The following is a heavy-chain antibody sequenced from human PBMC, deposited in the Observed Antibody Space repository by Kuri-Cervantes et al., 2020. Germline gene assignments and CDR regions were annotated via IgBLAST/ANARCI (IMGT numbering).Heavy chain of an antibody. V-gene: IGHV3-48*01. CDR2: ISSSSSTI. CDR3: ARVQTTNYYGFYYGTDV. D-gene: IGHD3-10*01. Sequence: GESLKISCAASGFTFSSYSMNWVRQAPGKGLEWVSYISSSSSTIYYADSVKGRFTISRDNSKNTLYLQMNSLRAEDTAVYYCARVQTTNYYGFYYGTDVWGQGTTVTVSS. CDR1: GFTFSSYS. J-gene: IGHJ6*02.